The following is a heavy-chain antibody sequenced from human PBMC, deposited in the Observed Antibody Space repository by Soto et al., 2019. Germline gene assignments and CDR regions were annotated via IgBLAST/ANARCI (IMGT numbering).Heavy chain of an antibody. J-gene: IGHJ6*02. CDR1: GYSFTSYW. D-gene: IGHD6-6*01. CDR3: ARPYSSSYYYHYGMDV. V-gene: IGHV5-51*01. CDR2: IYPGDSDT. Sequence: GESLKISCKGSGYSFTSYWIGWVRQMPGKGLEWMGIIYPGDSDTRYSPSFQGQVTISADKSISTAYLQWSSLKASDTAIYYCARPYSSSYYYHYGMDVWGQGTTVTVSS.